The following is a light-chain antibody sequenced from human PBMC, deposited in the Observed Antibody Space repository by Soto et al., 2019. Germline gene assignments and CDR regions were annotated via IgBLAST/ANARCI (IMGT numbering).Light chain of an antibody. CDR2: SAS. CDR1: QSVSTNY. J-gene: IGKJ3*01. Sequence: EIVLTQSPGTLSLSPGERATLSCRASQSVSTNYLAWYQQKPGQAPRLLIYSASSRATGIPDRFSGSGSGTEFTLTISGLEPADFAVYYCQQYGSSPFTFGPGTKVDIK. V-gene: IGKV3-20*01. CDR3: QQYGSSPFT.